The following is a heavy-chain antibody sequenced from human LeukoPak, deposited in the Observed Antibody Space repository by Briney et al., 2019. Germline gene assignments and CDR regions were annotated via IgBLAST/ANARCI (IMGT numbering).Heavy chain of an antibody. J-gene: IGHJ4*02. CDR3: ARVGGSGWYIDY. CDR2: ISHDGSNK. CDR1: GFTFSSYA. Sequence: PGRSLRLSCAASGFTFSSYAMHWVRQAPGKGLEWVAVISHDGSNKYYADSVKGRFTISRDNSKNTLYLQMNSLRAEDTAVYYCARVGGSGWYIDYWGQGTLVTVSS. V-gene: IGHV3-30*04. D-gene: IGHD6-19*01.